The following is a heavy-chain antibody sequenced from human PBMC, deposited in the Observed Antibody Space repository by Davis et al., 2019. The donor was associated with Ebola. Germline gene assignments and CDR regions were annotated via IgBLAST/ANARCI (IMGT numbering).Heavy chain of an antibody. J-gene: IGHJ5*02. CDR3: VKGFYERGDWFDP. CDR2: ISSDGGIT. Sequence: PGGSLRLSCSTSGFTFGAYGIHWVRQAPGKGLDYVSAISSDGGITYYADSVKGRFTISRDNSKNTLYLHMSSLTSEDTAVYYCVKGFYERGDWFDPWGQGTLVTVSS. V-gene: IGHV3-64D*06. CDR1: GFTFGAYG. D-gene: IGHD5/OR15-5a*01.